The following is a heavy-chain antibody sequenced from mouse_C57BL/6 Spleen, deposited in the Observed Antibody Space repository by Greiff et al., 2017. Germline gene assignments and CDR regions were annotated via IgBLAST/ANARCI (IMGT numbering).Heavy chain of an antibody. D-gene: IGHD2-1*01. CDR1: GFTFSNYW. J-gene: IGHJ3*01. Sequence: EVHLVESGGGLVQPGGSMKLSCVASGFTFSNYWMNWVRQSPEKGLEWVAQIRLKSDNYATQYAESVKGRFTISRDDSKSSVYLQMNNLRAEDTGIYYCTEGNYGFAYWGQGTLVTVSA. CDR2: IRLKSDNYAT. CDR3: TEGNYGFAY. V-gene: IGHV6-3*01.